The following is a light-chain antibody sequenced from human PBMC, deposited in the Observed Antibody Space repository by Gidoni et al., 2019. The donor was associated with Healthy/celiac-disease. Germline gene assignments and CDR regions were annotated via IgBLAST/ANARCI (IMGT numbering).Light chain of an antibody. CDR3: QAWDSSTGGV. Sequence: SYELPQPPSVSVSPGPTASITCSGDKLGDKYACWYQQKPGQSPVLVIYQDSKRPSGIPERFSGSNSGNTATLTISGTQAMDEADYYCQAWDSSTGGVFGGGTKLTVL. J-gene: IGLJ3*02. V-gene: IGLV3-1*01. CDR2: QDS. CDR1: KLGDKY.